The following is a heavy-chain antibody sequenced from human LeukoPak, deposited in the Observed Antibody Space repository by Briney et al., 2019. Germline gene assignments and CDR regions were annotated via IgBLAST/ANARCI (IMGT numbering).Heavy chain of an antibody. D-gene: IGHD2-2*01. CDR3: AGHASAWYQLPQGGVAFDI. Sequence: SETLSLTCTVSGGSISSYYWSWIRQPPGKGLEWIGYIYYSGSTNYNPSLKSRVTISVDTSKNQFSLKLSSVTAADTAVYYCAGHASAWYQLPQGGVAFDIWGQGTMVTVSS. CDR1: GGSISSYY. CDR2: IYYSGST. V-gene: IGHV4-59*08. J-gene: IGHJ3*02.